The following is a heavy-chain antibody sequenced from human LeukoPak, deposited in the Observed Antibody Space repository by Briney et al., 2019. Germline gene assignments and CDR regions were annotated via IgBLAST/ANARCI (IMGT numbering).Heavy chain of an antibody. D-gene: IGHD6-13*01. CDR2: IYYSGST. Sequence: SVTLSLTCTVSGGSICSYYWSWLRQPPGQGLVWSGYIYYSGSTNYNPSLKSRVTISVDTSKNQFFLNLTSVTAADTAVYYCARASYSSSWYPYYYGMDVWGQGTTVTVSS. CDR3: ARASYSSSWYPYYYGMDV. CDR1: GGSICSYY. V-gene: IGHV4-59*01. J-gene: IGHJ6*02.